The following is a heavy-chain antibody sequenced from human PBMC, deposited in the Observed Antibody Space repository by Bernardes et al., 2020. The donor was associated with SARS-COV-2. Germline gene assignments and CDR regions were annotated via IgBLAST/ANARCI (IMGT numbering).Heavy chain of an antibody. Sequence: ASVKVSCKASGYTFTSYGMSWVRQAPGQGLEWMGWISADNGNTNYAQKFQGRVTMTTDTSTSTAYMGLRSLRSDDTAVYYCATVVGYSYGGGWFDPWGQGTLVTVSS. CDR1: GYTFTSYG. V-gene: IGHV1-18*01. D-gene: IGHD5-18*01. J-gene: IGHJ5*02. CDR3: ATVVGYSYGGGWFDP. CDR2: ISADNGNT.